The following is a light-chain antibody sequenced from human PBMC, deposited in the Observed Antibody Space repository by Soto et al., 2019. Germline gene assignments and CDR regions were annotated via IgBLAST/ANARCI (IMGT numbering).Light chain of an antibody. CDR3: HQYDSYPLT. J-gene: IGKJ3*01. CDR1: QSISNW. V-gene: IGKV1-5*01. Sequence: DIQMTQSPSTLSASVGDRVTITCRASQSISNWLAWYQQKPGKAPKLLVYDASSLESGVPSRLSGSGSGTEFPLPISSLQPDDFATYYRHQYDSYPLTFGPGTKVEVK. CDR2: DAS.